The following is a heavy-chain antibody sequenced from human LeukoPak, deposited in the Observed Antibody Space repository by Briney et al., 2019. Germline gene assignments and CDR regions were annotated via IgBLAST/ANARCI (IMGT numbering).Heavy chain of an antibody. CDR1: GYTFTSYY. CDR3: ARAGVWDSSDTSGYHNGAFDI. CDR2: INPSSGGT. Sequence: ASVKVSCKASGYTFTSYYMHWVRQAPGQGLEWMGWINPSSGGTNYAQKSQGRVTMTRDTSISTAYMELSRLRSDDTAVYYCARAGVWDSSDTSGYHNGAFDIWGQGTMVTVSS. V-gene: IGHV1-2*02. D-gene: IGHD3-22*01. J-gene: IGHJ3*02.